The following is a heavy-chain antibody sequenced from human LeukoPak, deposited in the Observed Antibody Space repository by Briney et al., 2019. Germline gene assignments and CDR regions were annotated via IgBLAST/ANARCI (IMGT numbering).Heavy chain of an antibody. D-gene: IGHD3-22*01. CDR2: ISWNSGSI. CDR1: GFTFDDYA. V-gene: IGHV3-9*01. J-gene: IGHJ1*01. Sequence: GGSLRLSCAASGFTFDDYAMHWVRQAPGKGLEWVSGISWNSGSIGYADSVKGRFTISRDNAKNSLYLQMNSLRAEDTAVYYCARVVIPGYFQHWGQGTLVTVSS. CDR3: ARVVIPGYFQH.